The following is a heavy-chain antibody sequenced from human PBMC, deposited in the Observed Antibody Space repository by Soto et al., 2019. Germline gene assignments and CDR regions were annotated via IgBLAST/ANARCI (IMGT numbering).Heavy chain of an antibody. CDR1: GFTFSSYW. D-gene: IGHD6-6*01. Sequence: EVQLVESGGGLVQPGGSLRLSCAASGFTFSSYWMSWVRQAAGKGLEWVANIKQDGSEKYYVDSVKGRFTISRDNAKNSLYLQMNSLRAEDTAVYYCAREWHGSSSYYYYYYMDVWGKGTTVTVSS. V-gene: IGHV3-7*01. J-gene: IGHJ6*03. CDR3: AREWHGSSSYYYYYYMDV. CDR2: IKQDGSEK.